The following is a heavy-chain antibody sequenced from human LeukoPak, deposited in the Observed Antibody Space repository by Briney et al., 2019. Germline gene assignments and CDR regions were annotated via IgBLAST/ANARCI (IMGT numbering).Heavy chain of an antibody. CDR1: GDSISSYY. J-gene: IGHJ4*02. CDR3: ARAKKAVAGFFDY. Sequence: SETLSLTCTVSGDSISSYYWSWIRQPPGKGLEWIGYIYYSGSSNYNPSLKGRVTISVDTSKNQVSLKLSSVTAADTAVYYCARAKKAVAGFFDYWGQGPLVTVSS. D-gene: IGHD6-19*01. CDR2: IYYSGSS. V-gene: IGHV4-59*01.